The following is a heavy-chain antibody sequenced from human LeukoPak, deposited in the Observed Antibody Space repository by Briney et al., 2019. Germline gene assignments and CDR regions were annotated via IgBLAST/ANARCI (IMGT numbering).Heavy chain of an antibody. CDR1: GFTFGDYA. D-gene: IGHD4-17*01. J-gene: IGHJ4*02. CDR3: TTGVTTFEY. V-gene: IGHV3-49*04. Sequence: GVSLRLSCTDSGFTFGDYALSWVRQAPGKGLDWVGFIRSKGYGGTTEYAASVNGRFTISREHSKSIAYLQMNSLKTEDTAVYYCTTGVTTFEYWGQGIRVTVSS. CDR2: IRSKGYGGTT.